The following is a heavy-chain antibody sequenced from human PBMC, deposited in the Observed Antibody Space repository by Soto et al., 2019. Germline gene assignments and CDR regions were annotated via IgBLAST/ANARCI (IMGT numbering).Heavy chain of an antibody. CDR2: IWYDGSNK. CDR3: ARDQGRGYNYGFDY. J-gene: IGHJ4*02. CDR1: GFTFSSYG. V-gene: IGHV3-33*01. Sequence: QVQLVESGGSVVQPGRSLRLSCAASGFTFSSYGMHWVRQAPGKGLEWVAVIWYDGSNKYYADSVKGRFTISRDNSKNKLYLQMNSLRAEDTAVYYCARDQGRGYNYGFDYWGQGTLVTVSS. D-gene: IGHD5-18*01.